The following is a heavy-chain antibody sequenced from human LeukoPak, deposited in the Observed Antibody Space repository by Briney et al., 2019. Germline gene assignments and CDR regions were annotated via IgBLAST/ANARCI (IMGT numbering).Heavy chain of an antibody. Sequence: ASVKVSCKASGYTFTSYSITWVRQAPGQGLEWMGWISAYNGNTNYAQKLQGRITMTTDTSTSTAYMELRSLRSDDTAVYYCARKYYDNLTGYYAFDYWGQGTLVTVSS. CDR1: GYTFTSYS. J-gene: IGHJ4*02. V-gene: IGHV1-18*01. D-gene: IGHD3-9*01. CDR2: ISAYNGNT. CDR3: ARKYYDNLTGYYAFDY.